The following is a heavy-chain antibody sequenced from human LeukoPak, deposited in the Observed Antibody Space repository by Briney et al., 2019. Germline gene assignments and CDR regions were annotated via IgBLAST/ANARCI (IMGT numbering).Heavy chain of an antibody. J-gene: IGHJ4*02. CDR1: GRSISSYY. CDR2: IYYSGRT. Sequence: PSETRSLTCTVSGRSISSYYWSWIRQPPGKGLEWLGYIYYSGRTNYIPCLKSRVTISVDTSKNQFSLKLSSVTAADTAVYYCARGGYSYGYYYFDYWGQGTLVAHSS. D-gene: IGHD5-18*01. V-gene: IGHV4-59*01. CDR3: ARGGYSYGYYYFDY.